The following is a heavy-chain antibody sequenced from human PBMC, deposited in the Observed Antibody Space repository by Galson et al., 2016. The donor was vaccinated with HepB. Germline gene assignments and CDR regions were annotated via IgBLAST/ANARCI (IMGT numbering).Heavy chain of an antibody. Sequence: SVKVSCKASGGTFSSSYSISWVRQAPGQGLEWIGGINPVFGTVNYAQNIQGRVTITADSMELTSLRSEDTAVYYYARDWKGYFDFWGQGSLVTVSS. CDR1: GGTFSSSYS. D-gene: IGHD2-15*01. CDR3: ARDWKGYFDF. V-gene: IGHV1-69*06. CDR2: INPVFGTV. J-gene: IGHJ4*02.